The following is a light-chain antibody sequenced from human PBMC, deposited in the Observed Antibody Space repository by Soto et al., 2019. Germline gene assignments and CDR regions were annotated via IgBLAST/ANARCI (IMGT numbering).Light chain of an antibody. Sequence: EIVLTQSPGTLSLSPGERATLSCRASQSVSSSSLAWYQQNPGQAPRLLIYEASSRATGIPDRFSGSGSGTEFILTIRGLEPEDSGIYHCHQHGGSPETFGQGTKVDIK. CDR3: HQHGGSPET. V-gene: IGKV3-20*01. CDR2: EAS. J-gene: IGKJ1*01. CDR1: QSVSSSS.